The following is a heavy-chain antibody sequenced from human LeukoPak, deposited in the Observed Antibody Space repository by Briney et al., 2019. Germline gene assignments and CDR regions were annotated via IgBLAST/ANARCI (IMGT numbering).Heavy chain of an antibody. CDR3: ARGINWYGAFDI. V-gene: IGHV3-66*01. D-gene: IGHD1-1*01. Sequence: GGSLRLSCAAPEFTVSSNFLSLVRQAPGKGLEWVSVIYSGGNRYYADSVKGRFTISRDISKNTLYLQMDILRAEDTAVYYCARGINWYGAFDIWGQGTMVTVSS. CDR2: IYSGGNR. J-gene: IGHJ3*02. CDR1: EFTVSSNF.